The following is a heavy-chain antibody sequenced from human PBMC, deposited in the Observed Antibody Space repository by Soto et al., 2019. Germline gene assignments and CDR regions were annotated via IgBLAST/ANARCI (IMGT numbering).Heavy chain of an antibody. CDR2: IAVGSGNT. Sequence: GASGKVSCKASGFTFTSSAVQWVRQARGQRLEWIGWIAVGSGNTNYAQKFQERVTITRDMSTSTAYMELSSLRSEDTAVYYCAADMAMEWSPYGMDVWGQGTTVTVSS. CDR1: GFTFTSSA. V-gene: IGHV1-58*01. J-gene: IGHJ6*02. D-gene: IGHD3-3*01. CDR3: AADMAMEWSPYGMDV.